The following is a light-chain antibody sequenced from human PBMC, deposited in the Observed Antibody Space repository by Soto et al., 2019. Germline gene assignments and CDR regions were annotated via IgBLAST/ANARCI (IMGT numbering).Light chain of an antibody. Sequence: QSVLTQPPSASGSPGQSVAISCTGTSSDVGGYNYVSWYQQHPGKVPKLMIFEVSNRPSGVSYRFSGSKSGNTASLTISGLQAEDEADYYCSSYTGSSTLYVFGTGTKLTVL. CDR2: EVS. J-gene: IGLJ1*01. CDR3: SSYTGSSTLYV. V-gene: IGLV2-14*01. CDR1: SSDVGGYNY.